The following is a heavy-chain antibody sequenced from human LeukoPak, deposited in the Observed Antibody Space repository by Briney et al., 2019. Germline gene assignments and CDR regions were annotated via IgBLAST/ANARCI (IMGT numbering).Heavy chain of an antibody. CDR2: INHSGST. CDR1: GGSFSGYY. CDR3: ASLWPTGYCTNGVCYTNDAFDI. J-gene: IGHJ3*02. D-gene: IGHD2-8*01. Sequence: SETLSLTCAVFGGSFSGYYWSWIRQPPRKGLEWIGEINHSGSTNYNPSLKSRVTISVDTSKNQFSLKLSSVTAADTAVYYCASLWPTGYCTNGVCYTNDAFDIWGQGTMVTVSS. V-gene: IGHV4-34*01.